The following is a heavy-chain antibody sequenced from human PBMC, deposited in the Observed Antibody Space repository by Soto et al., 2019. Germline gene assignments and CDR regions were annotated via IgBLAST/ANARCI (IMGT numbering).Heavy chain of an antibody. CDR1: GFTFIDSV. J-gene: IGHJ4*02. V-gene: IGHV3-23*01. D-gene: IGHD3-22*01. CDR2: MSGDGRT. Sequence: WGSLRLSCVGSGFTFIDSVMGFVRQSPGKGLEWLSVMSGDGRTRYALSVTGRFTISRDNSKNTLYLQMRSLRAEDAAAYYCVKWHTSNFDSLPFTGFDFWGQGTQVTVSS. CDR3: VKWHTSNFDSLPFTGFDF.